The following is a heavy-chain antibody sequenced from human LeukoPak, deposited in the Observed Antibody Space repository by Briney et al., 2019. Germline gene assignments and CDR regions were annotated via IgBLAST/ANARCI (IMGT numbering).Heavy chain of an antibody. Sequence: GGSLRLSCAASGFTFSSYAMSWVRQAPGKGLERVSAISGSGSSTYYADSVKGRFTISRDNSNNTLYLQMNSLRAEDTAVYYCAKSKSGCSSTSCYAISFDYWGQGTLVTVSS. CDR2: ISGSGSST. CDR1: GFTFSSYA. D-gene: IGHD2-2*01. CDR3: AKSKSGCSSTSCYAISFDY. V-gene: IGHV3-23*01. J-gene: IGHJ4*02.